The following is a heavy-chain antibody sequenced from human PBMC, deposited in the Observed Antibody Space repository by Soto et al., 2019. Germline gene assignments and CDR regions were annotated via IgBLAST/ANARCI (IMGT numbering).Heavy chain of an antibody. CDR3: ARGGDVVLVTAPLDH. D-gene: IGHD2-21*02. V-gene: IGHV4-34*01. Sequence: SETLSLTCAVYGGSFSAYYWSWIRQPPGKGLEWIGEVNDGGRPNYSVSLKSRLTISLDTSKNQFSLKLSSVTAADTAVYYCARGGDVVLVTAPLDHWGQGTLVTVSS. CDR1: GGSFSAYY. CDR2: VNDGGRP. J-gene: IGHJ5*02.